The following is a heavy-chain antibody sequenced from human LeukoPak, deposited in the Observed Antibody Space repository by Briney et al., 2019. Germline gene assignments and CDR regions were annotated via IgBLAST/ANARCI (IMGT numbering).Heavy chain of an antibody. CDR2: IYPNSGGT. CDR3: ARDSAEDYYDSSGYYQSDAFDI. V-gene: IGHV1-2*02. J-gene: IGHJ3*02. CDR1: GYTFTGYY. D-gene: IGHD3-22*01. Sequence: ASVKVSCKASGYTFTGYYMHWVRQAPGQGLEWVGWIYPNSGGTNYAQKFQGRVTMTRDTSISTAYMELSRLRSDDTAVYYCARDSAEDYYDSSGYYQSDAFDIWGQGTMVTVSS.